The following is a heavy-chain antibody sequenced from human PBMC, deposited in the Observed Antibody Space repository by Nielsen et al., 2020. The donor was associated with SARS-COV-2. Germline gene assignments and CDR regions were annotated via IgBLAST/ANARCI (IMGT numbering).Heavy chain of an antibody. V-gene: IGHV1-3*01. CDR2: INPGNDNT. Sequence: ASVKVSCKASGYTFTSYYMHWVRQAPGQGLEWMGWINPGNDNTKYSQKFQDRVTITSDESASTAYMELSSLRSEDTAVYFCARGLELYLMLDVWGKGTTVTVSS. J-gene: IGHJ6*04. CDR3: ARGLELYLMLDV. D-gene: IGHD2-15*01. CDR1: GYTFTSYY.